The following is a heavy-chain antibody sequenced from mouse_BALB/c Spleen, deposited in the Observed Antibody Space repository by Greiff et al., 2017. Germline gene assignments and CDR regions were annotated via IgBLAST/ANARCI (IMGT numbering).Heavy chain of an antibody. V-gene: IGHV14-3*02. J-gene: IGHJ3*01. CDR3: ARELGLRAFAE. CDR1: GFNIKDTY. CDR2: IDPANGNT. D-gene: IGHD3-1*01. Sequence: VQLQQSGAELVKPGASVTLSCTASGFNIKDTYMHWVKQRPEQGLVWIGRIDPANGNTKYDPKFQGEATVTADTSSNTACLQLSSLTSEDTAVYYGARELGLRAFAEGGQGTLVTGSA.